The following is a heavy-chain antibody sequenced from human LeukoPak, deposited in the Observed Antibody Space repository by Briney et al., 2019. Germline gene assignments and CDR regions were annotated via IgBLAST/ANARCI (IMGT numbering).Heavy chain of an antibody. CDR3: TTRYYDSSGYSYYFGN. CDR1: GFTYSNAW. V-gene: IGHV3-15*01. D-gene: IGHD3-22*01. Sequence: GGSLRHSCAASGFTYSNAWMSWVRQAPGKGLEWVGRIKSKTDGGTTVYAAPMKGRFNITRDDSKNTLYLQMNSLKTEDRAVYYCTTRYYDSSGYSYYFGNWGQGTLVTVSS. CDR2: IKSKTDGGTT. J-gene: IGHJ4*02.